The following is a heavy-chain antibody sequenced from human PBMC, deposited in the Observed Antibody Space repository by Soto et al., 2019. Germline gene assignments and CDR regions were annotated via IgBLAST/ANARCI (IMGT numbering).Heavy chain of an antibody. CDR3: PRAGQPMHGMDV. CDR1: GGSISSGGYS. J-gene: IGHJ6*02. V-gene: IGHV4-30-2*01. CDR2: IYHSGST. Sequence: QLQLQESGSGLVKPSQTLSLTCAVSGGSISSGGYSWSWIRQPPGKGLEWIGYIYHSGSTYYNPSLKSPVTVAVSRSKNQFSLKLSSVTAADTAVYYFPRAGQPMHGMDVWGQGTTVTVSS.